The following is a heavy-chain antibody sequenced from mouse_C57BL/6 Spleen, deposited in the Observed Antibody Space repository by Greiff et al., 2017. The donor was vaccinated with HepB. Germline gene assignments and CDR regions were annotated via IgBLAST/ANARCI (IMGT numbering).Heavy chain of an antibody. J-gene: IGHJ4*01. CDR1: GFTFSSYA. CDR3: ARGFDAMDY. Sequence: EVQLVESGGGLVKPGGSLKLSCAASGFTFSSYAMSWVRQTPEKRLEWVATISDGGSYTYYPDNVKGRFTISRDNAKNNLYLQMSHLKSEDTAMYYCARGFDAMDYWGQGTSVTVSS. CDR2: ISDGGSYT. V-gene: IGHV5-4*01.